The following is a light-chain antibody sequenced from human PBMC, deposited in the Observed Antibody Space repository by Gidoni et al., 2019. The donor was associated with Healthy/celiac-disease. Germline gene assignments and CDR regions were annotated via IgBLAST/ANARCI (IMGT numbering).Light chain of an antibody. CDR3: QQYNNWPRT. CDR1: QSVSSN. J-gene: IGKJ2*01. CDR2: GAS. V-gene: IGKV3-15*01. Sequence: DIVMTQSPATLSVSPGERATLSCRASQSVSSNVAWYQQKPGQAPRLLIYGASTRDTGIPARFSGSGSGTEFTLTISSLQSEDFAVYYCQQYNNWPRTFGQGTKLEIK.